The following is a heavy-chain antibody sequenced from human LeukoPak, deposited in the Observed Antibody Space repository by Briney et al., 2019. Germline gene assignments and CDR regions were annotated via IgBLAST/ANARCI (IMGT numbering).Heavy chain of an antibody. J-gene: IGHJ5*02. Sequence: PSETLSLTCTVSGGSITSNNYYWGWIRQTPGKGLEWIGSMHYSGFTHQNPSLNSRVTISIDTSTNQLSLKLRSVTAADTAVYYCARGGQEWLSLMYNWFDPWGQGTLVTVSS. V-gene: IGHV4-39*07. CDR1: GGSITSNNYY. CDR2: MHYSGFT. CDR3: ARGGQEWLSLMYNWFDP. D-gene: IGHD3-3*01.